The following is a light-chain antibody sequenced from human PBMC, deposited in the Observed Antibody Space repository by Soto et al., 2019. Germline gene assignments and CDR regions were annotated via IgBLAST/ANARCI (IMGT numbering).Light chain of an antibody. CDR1: QSVSSSY. CDR3: QQYGSSPDT. Sequence: EIGLTQSPGTLSLYPGERATLSCRASQSVSSSYLAWYQQKLGQAPRLLIYGASSRATGIPDRFSGSGSGTDFTLTISRLEPEDFAVYYCQQYGSSPDTFGQGTRPEIK. CDR2: GAS. V-gene: IGKV3-20*01. J-gene: IGKJ5*01.